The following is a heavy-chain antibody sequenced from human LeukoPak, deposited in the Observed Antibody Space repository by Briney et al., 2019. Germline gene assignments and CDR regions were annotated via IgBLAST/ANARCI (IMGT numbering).Heavy chain of an antibody. CDR2: IGRSGGSV. V-gene: IGHV3-48*03. CDR1: GFTFSSHE. J-gene: IGHJ4*02. D-gene: IGHD3-9*01. Sequence: GGSLRLSCAASGFTFSSHEMNWVRQAPGKGLEWPSYIGRSGGSVYYADSVEGRFTISRDSARNSLYLQMNSLRAEDTAVYYCARDGSNFDPFDYWGQGTLVTVSS. CDR3: ARDGSNFDPFDY.